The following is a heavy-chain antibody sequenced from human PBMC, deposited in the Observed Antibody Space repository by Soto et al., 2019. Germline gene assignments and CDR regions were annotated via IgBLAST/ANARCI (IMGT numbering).Heavy chain of an antibody. Sequence: GGSLTLSCAAPAFTFISYAMHSVRQAPGKGLEWVAVISYDGSNKYYAAPVKGRFTISRDDSKNTLYLQMDSLKTEDTAVYYCTIVRTYYYYAIAVWGQGTTVTVSS. V-gene: IGHV3-30-3*01. CDR2: ISYDGSNK. CDR3: TIVRTYYYYAIAV. D-gene: IGHD3-10*01. CDR1: AFTFISYA. J-gene: IGHJ6*02.